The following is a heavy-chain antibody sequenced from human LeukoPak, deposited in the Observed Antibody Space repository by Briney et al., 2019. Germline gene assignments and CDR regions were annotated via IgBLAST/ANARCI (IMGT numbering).Heavy chain of an antibody. D-gene: IGHD3-10*02. CDR1: GFTFSDHY. V-gene: IGHV3-72*01. J-gene: IGHJ6*04. CDR2: SRNRARSYTT. CDR3: AELGITMIGGV. Sequence: GGSLRLSCAASGFTFSDHYMDWVRQAPGKGLEWVGRSRNRARSYTTSYAASVKGRFTISRDNAKNSLYLQMNSLRAEDTAVYYCAELGITMIGGVWGKGTTVTISS.